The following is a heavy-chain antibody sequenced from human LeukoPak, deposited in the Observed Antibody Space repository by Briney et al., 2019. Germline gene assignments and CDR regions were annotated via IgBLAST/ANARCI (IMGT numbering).Heavy chain of an antibody. V-gene: IGHV3-21*01. D-gene: IGHD5-12*01. CDR3: AMIRLSGYETFYFHY. CDR2: ISSSSSYI. CDR1: GFTFSSYS. Sequence: PGGSLRLSCAASGFTFSSYSMNWVRQAPGKGLEWVSSISSSSSYIYYADSVKGRFTISRDNAKNSLYLQMNSLRAEDTAVYYCAMIRLSGYETFYFHYWGQGTLVTVSS. J-gene: IGHJ4*02.